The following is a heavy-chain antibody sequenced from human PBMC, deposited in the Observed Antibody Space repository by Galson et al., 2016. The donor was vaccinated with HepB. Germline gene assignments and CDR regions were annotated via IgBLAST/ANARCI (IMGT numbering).Heavy chain of an antibody. Sequence: EWVSVIYGGGTTHFADSVKGRFTMSRDTSKNTLYLQMNSLRAEDTAVYYCASHGGSPSGLLGATEGLDYWGLGTLVTVSS. CDR3: ASHGGSPSGLLGATEGLDY. V-gene: IGHV3-53*01. J-gene: IGHJ4*02. CDR2: IYGGGTT. D-gene: IGHD3-16*01.